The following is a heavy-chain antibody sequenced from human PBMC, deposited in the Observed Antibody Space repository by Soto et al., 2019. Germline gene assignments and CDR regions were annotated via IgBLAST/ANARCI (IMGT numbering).Heavy chain of an antibody. D-gene: IGHD5-18*01. J-gene: IGHJ4*02. CDR2: IIPILGIA. CDR1: GGTFSSYT. Sequence: QVQLVQSGAEVKKPGSSVKVSCKASGGTFSSYTISWVRQAPGQGLEWMGRIIPILGIANYAQKFQGRVTITADNSTSTANMELSSLRSEDTAVYYCARDSGGYRYGYNSGFDYWGQGTLVTVSS. CDR3: ARDSGGYRYGYNSGFDY. V-gene: IGHV1-69*08.